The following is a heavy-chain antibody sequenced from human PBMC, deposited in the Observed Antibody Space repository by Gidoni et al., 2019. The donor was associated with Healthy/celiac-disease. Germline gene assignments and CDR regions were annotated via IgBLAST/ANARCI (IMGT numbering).Heavy chain of an antibody. Sequence: QVQLVESGGGVVQPGRSLRLSCAASGFTFSSYGMPWVRQAPGKGLEWVAVISYDGSNKYYADSVKGRFTISRDNSKNTLYLQMNSLRAEDTAVYYCAKAGDTAMVLDYWGQGTLVTVSS. CDR3: AKAGDTAMVLDY. CDR2: ISYDGSNK. J-gene: IGHJ4*02. D-gene: IGHD5-18*01. V-gene: IGHV3-30*18. CDR1: GFTFSSYG.